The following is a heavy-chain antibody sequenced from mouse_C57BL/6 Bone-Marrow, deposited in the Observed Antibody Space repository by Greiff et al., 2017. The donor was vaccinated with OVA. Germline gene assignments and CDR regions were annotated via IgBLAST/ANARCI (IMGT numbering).Heavy chain of an antibody. CDR1: GYTFTSYG. CDR3: ASDWFAY. Sequence: QVQLKESGAELARPGASVKLSCKASGYTFTSYGISWVKQRTGQGLEWIGEIYPRSGNTYYNEKFKGKATLTADKSSSTAYMELRSLTSEDSAFYFCASDWFAYWGQGTLVTVSA. CDR2: IYPRSGNT. V-gene: IGHV1-81*01. J-gene: IGHJ3*01.